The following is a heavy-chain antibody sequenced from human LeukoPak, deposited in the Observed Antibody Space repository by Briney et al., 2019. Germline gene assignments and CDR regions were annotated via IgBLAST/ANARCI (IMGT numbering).Heavy chain of an antibody. CDR1: GFTFSSYW. CDR3: ATGAGCGY. D-gene: IGHD6-19*01. CDR2: IKQDGSER. Sequence: GGSLRLSCAASGFTFSSYWMTWVRQAPGKGLEWVANIKQDGSERNYVDSVKGRFTISRDNAKNSLYLQMTTLRDEDTAVYYCATGAGCGYWGQGTLVTVSS. V-gene: IGHV3-7*03. J-gene: IGHJ4*02.